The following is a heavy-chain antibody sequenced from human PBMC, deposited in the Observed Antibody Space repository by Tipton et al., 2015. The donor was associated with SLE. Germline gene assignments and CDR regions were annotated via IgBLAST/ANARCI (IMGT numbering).Heavy chain of an antibody. D-gene: IGHD5/OR15-5a*01. J-gene: IGHJ4*02. CDR1: GGSISTTIHY. Sequence: TLSLTCTVSGGSISTTIHYCDWIRQPPGKGLEWIGSFLYSGSTYYNPSLKSRVTISVDTSKSQFSLTLNSVTAADTAVYYCARRVVGGHARVDYWGQGVLVTVPS. V-gene: IGHV4-39*07. CDR2: FLYSGST. CDR3: ARRVVGGHARVDY.